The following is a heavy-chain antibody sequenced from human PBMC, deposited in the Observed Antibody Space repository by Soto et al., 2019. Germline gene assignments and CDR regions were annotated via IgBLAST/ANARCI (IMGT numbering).Heavy chain of an antibody. D-gene: IGHD2-15*01. V-gene: IGHV1-8*01. Sequence: ASVKVSCKASGYTFTSYDINWVRQATGQGLEWMGWMNPNSGNTGYAQKFQGRVTMTRNTSISTAYMELSSLRSEDTAVYYCARGLDEVVAATPDYWGQGTLVTV. CDR2: MNPNSGNT. CDR3: ARGLDEVVAATPDY. J-gene: IGHJ4*02. CDR1: GYTFTSYD.